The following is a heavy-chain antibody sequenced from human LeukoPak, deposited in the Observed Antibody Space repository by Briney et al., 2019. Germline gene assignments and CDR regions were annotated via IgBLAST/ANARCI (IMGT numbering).Heavy chain of an antibody. CDR1: GYSFTSYW. CDR2: IYPGDSDT. J-gene: IGHJ4*02. V-gene: IGHV5-51*01. D-gene: IGHD6-6*01. Sequence: GESLKVSCKGSGYSFTSYWIGWVRQMPGKGLEWMGIIYPGDSDTRYSPSFQGQVTISADKSISTAYLQWSSLKASDTAMYYCAGLSRSSAYYFDYWGQGTLVTVSS. CDR3: AGLSRSSAYYFDY.